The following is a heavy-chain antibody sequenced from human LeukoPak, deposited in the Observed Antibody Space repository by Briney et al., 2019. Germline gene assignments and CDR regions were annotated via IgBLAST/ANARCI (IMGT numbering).Heavy chain of an antibody. CDR3: ARDQPLYYYCSGSFYWFDP. D-gene: IGHD3-10*01. CDR1: GGSISGYY. V-gene: IGHV4-4*07. Sequence: SETLSLTCTVSGGSISGYYWNWIRQPAGKGLEWIGRIYTSGSTNYNPSLKSRVTMSVDTSKNQFSLKLSSVTAADTAVYYCARDQPLYYYCSGSFYWFDPWGQGILVTVSS. J-gene: IGHJ5*02. CDR2: IYTSGST.